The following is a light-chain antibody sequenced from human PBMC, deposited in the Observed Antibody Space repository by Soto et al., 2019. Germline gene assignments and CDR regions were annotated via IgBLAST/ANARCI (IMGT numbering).Light chain of an antibody. CDR1: ASLLHSNGYNC. V-gene: IGKV2-28*01. Sequence: DIVMTQSPLSLPVTPGEPASISCRSSASLLHSNGYNCLDWYVQKPGQSPQLLIYFGSYRASGVPDRFSGSGSGTDFTLKISREEAEDVGVYYCMQALQTPLTFGGGTKVEIK. CDR2: FGS. CDR3: MQALQTPLT. J-gene: IGKJ4*01.